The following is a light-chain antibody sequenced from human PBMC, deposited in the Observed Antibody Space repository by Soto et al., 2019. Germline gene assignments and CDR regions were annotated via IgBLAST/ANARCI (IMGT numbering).Light chain of an antibody. Sequence: EIVLTQSPATLSLSPGERATLSCRASQSVTSNLAWYQQKPGQAPRLFIYDASNRATGIPGRFSGSGSGTDFTLTISSLEPEDFAVYYCQQRSNWPYTFGQGTKLEIK. J-gene: IGKJ2*01. CDR3: QQRSNWPYT. V-gene: IGKV3-11*01. CDR1: QSVTSN. CDR2: DAS.